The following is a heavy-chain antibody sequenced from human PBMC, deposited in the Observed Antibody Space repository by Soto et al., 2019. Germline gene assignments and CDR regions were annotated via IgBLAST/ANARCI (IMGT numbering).Heavy chain of an antibody. Sequence: GGSLRLSCAASGFTVSSNYMSWVRQAPGKWLEWVSVIYSGGSAYYADSVKGRFTISRDNSKNTLYLQMNSLRAEDTAVYYCARHGYSYGGGYFDYWGQGTLVTVSS. V-gene: IGHV3-66*04. CDR3: ARHGYSYGGGYFDY. CDR2: IYSGGSA. CDR1: GFTVSSNY. J-gene: IGHJ4*02. D-gene: IGHD5-18*01.